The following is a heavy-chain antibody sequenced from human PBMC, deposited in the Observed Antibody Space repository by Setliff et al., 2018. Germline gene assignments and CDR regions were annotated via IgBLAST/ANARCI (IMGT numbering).Heavy chain of an antibody. Sequence: GGSLRLSCAASGFTFSSYAMTWVRQAPGKGLEWVSGISGSGGATYYAASVKGRFSISRDNSKNTLSLQMNSLRAEDTAIYYCARSRTGEYSSGWLNWFDPWGQGTLVTVS. V-gene: IGHV3-23*01. D-gene: IGHD6-19*01. CDR2: ISGSGGAT. CDR1: GFTFSSYA. J-gene: IGHJ5*02. CDR3: ARSRTGEYSSGWLNWFDP.